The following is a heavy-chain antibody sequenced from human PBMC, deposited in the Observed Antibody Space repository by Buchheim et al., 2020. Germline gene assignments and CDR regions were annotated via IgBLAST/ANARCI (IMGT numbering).Heavy chain of an antibody. V-gene: IGHV4-31*03. Sequence: QVQLQESGPGLVKPSQTLSLTCTVSGGSISSGGYYWSWIRQHPGKGLEWIGYIYYSGSTYYNPSLKSRVTISVNTSKQQFSLKLSSVTAADTAVYYCARTWIPDQYYYYGMDVWGQGTT. CDR2: IYYSGST. D-gene: IGHD5-18*01. CDR3: ARTWIPDQYYYYGMDV. J-gene: IGHJ6*02. CDR1: GGSISSGGYY.